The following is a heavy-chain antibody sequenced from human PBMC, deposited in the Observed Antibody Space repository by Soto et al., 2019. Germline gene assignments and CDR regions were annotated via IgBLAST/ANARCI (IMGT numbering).Heavy chain of an antibody. J-gene: IGHJ4*02. Sequence: ASVKVSCKASGYTFTSYGISWVRQAPGQGLEWMGWISAYNGNTNYAQKLQGRVTMTTDTSTSTAYMELRSLRSDDTAVYYCARDLPLLDMVATIDNYWGQGTLVTVSS. CDR1: GYTFTSYG. V-gene: IGHV1-18*01. CDR3: ARDLPLLDMVATIDNY. D-gene: IGHD5-12*01. CDR2: ISAYNGNT.